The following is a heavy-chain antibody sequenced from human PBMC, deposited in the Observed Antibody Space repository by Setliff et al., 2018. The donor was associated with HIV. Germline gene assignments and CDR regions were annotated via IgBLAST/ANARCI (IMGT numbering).Heavy chain of an antibody. J-gene: IGHJ3*02. V-gene: IGHV3-74*03. CDR2: INSDGHIT. D-gene: IGHD6-13*01. Sequence: GGSLRLSCAASGFTFSSYWMHWVRQVPGKGLVWVSRINSDGHITTFADSVKGRFTISRDISKNTVYLQMNSLRTDDTAVYYCARGRMGYSSSWYAGGNIWGQGTMVTVSS. CDR1: GFTFSSYW. CDR3: ARGRMGYSSSWYAGGNI.